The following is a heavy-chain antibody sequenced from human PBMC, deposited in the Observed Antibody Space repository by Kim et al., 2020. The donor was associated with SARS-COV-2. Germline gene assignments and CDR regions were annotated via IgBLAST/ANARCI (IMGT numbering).Heavy chain of an antibody. D-gene: IGHD3-3*01. Sequence: ADSVKGRFTISRDNAKNSRYLQMNSLRAEETAVYYCARDLEDLRPRTLDYWGQGTLVTVSS. V-gene: IGHV3-21*01. CDR3: ARDLEDLRPRTLDY. J-gene: IGHJ4*02.